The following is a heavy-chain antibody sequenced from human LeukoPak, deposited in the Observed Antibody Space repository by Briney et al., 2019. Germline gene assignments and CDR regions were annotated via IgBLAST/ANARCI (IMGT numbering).Heavy chain of an antibody. CDR2: IYHSGST. V-gene: IGHV4-30-2*01. CDR1: GGSISSGGYS. J-gene: IGHJ4*02. Sequence: SETLSLTCAVSGGSISSGGYSWSWIRRPPGKGLEWIGYIYHSGSTYYNPSLKSRVTISVDRSNNQFSLKLSSVTAADTAVYYCARVGSSGWHEDYWGQGTLVTVSS. CDR3: ARVGSSGWHEDY. D-gene: IGHD6-19*01.